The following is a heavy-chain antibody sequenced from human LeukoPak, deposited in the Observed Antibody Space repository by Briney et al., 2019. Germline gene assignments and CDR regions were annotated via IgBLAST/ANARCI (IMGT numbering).Heavy chain of an antibody. V-gene: IGHV1-8*02. Sequence: GASVKVSCKASGYTFTGYYMHWVRQAPGQGLEWMGWINPNSGNTGYAQKFQGRVTMTRNTSISTAYMELSSLRSEDTAVYYCARGNWFDPWGQGTLVTVSS. J-gene: IGHJ5*02. CDR3: ARGNWFDP. CDR2: INPNSGNT. CDR1: GYTFTGYY.